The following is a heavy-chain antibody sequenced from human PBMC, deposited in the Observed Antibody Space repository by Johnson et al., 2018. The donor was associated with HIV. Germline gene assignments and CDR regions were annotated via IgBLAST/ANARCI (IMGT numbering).Heavy chain of an antibody. V-gene: IGHV3-30*04. CDR3: ARGGVAVAGTNAFDI. CDR2: ISYDGSNK. D-gene: IGHD6-19*01. J-gene: IGHJ3*02. Sequence: LEWVAVISYDGSNKYYADSVKGRFTISRDNSKNTLYLQMNSLRAEDTAVYYCARGGVAVAGTNAFDIWGQGTMVTVSS.